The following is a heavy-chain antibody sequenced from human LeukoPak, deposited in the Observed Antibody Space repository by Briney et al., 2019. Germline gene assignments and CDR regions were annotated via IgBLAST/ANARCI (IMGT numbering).Heavy chain of an antibody. CDR2: IYPGDSDT. V-gene: IGHV5-51*01. CDR3: ARKYYYDSSGYYPGVSDAFDI. J-gene: IGHJ3*02. D-gene: IGHD3-22*01. Sequence: GESLKFSCKGPGYSFTSYWIGWVRQMPGKGLEWMGIIYPGDSDTRYSPSFQGQVTISADKSFSTAYLQWSSLKASDTAMYYCARKYYYDSSGYYPGVSDAFDIWGQGTMVTVSS. CDR1: GYSFTSYW.